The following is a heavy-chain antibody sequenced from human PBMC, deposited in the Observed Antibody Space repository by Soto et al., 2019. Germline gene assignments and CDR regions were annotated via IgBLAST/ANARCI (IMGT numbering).Heavy chain of an antibody. Sequence: PSETLSLTCTVSGGSISSYYWSWIRQHPGKGLEWIGNIYYSGRPYYNPSLKSRVSISLDTSRNQFSLRLTSVTAADTAVYYCARVLRDYDSSGYFFVPNWFDPWGQGTLVTVSS. J-gene: IGHJ5*02. CDR1: GGSISSYY. CDR2: IYYSGRP. CDR3: ARVLRDYDSSGYFFVPNWFDP. V-gene: IGHV4-59*06. D-gene: IGHD3-22*01.